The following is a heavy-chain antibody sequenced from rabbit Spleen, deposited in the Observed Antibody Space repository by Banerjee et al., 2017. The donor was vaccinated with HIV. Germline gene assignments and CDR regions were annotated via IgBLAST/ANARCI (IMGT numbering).Heavy chain of an antibody. J-gene: IGHJ6*01. Sequence: QSLEESGGDLVKPGASLTLTCTASGFTLSRSYWICWVRQAPGKGLEWIACIYTGISTNTYYANWAKGRFTISKTSSTTVTLQMTSLTAADTATYFCARDTGTSFSSYGMDLWGPGTLVTVS. D-gene: IGHD8-1*01. V-gene: IGHV1S40*01. CDR3: ARDTGTSFSSYGMDL. CDR2: IYTGISTNT. CDR1: GFTLSRSYW.